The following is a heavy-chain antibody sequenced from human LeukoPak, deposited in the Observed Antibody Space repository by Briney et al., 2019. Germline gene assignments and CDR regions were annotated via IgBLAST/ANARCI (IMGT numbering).Heavy chain of an antibody. V-gene: IGHV3-21*01. Sequence: PGGSLRLSCAAPGFTFSSYSMNWVRQAPGKGLEWVSSISSSSSYIYYADSVKGRFTISRDNAKNSLYLQMNSLRAEDTAVYYCARDLVPSYYDSSGFGYWGQGTLVTVSS. D-gene: IGHD3-22*01. CDR1: GFTFSSYS. J-gene: IGHJ4*02. CDR3: ARDLVPSYYDSSGFGY. CDR2: ISSSSSYI.